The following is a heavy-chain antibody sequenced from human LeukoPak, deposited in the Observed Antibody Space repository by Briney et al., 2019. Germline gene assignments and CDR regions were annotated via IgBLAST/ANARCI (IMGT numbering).Heavy chain of an antibody. J-gene: IGHJ4*02. CDR3: ARVRRSQYNSDRYGFDY. CDR1: GGSISSYY. CDR2: IYYSGST. V-gene: IGHV4-59*01. D-gene: IGHD6-19*01. Sequence: SETLSLTCAVYGGSISSYYWSWIRQPPGKGLECIGYIYYSGSTNYNPSLKSRVTISEDTSKNQFFLKLSSVTAADTAVYYCARVRRSQYNSDRYGFDYWGQGTLVTVSS.